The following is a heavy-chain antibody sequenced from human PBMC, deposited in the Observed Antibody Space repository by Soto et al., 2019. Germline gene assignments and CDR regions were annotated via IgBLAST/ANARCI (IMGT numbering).Heavy chain of an antibody. D-gene: IGHD4-17*01. J-gene: IGHJ4*02. CDR1: GFTFSSYG. CDR2: ISYDGSNK. V-gene: IGHV3-30*18. Sequence: QVQLVESGGGVVQPGRSLRLSCAASGFTFSSYGMHWVRQAPGKGLEWVAVISYDGSNKYYADSVKGRFTITRDNSKNTLYLQMNILRAEDTAVYYCAKEYGDYSPHFDYWGQGTLVTASS. CDR3: AKEYGDYSPHFDY.